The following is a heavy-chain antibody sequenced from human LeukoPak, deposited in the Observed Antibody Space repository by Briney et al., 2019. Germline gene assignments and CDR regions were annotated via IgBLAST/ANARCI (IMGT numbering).Heavy chain of an antibody. Sequence: GGSLRLSCATSGFTFSTYGMHWVRQAPGKGLEWVAFIRYDGSNKYYTDSVKGRFTISRDNSKSTLYLQMNSLRADDTAVYYCAKDWAFSGNYYFFDYWGQGTLVTVSS. J-gene: IGHJ4*02. V-gene: IGHV3-30*02. CDR3: AKDWAFSGNYYFFDY. D-gene: IGHD1-26*01. CDR2: IRYDGSNK. CDR1: GFTFSTYG.